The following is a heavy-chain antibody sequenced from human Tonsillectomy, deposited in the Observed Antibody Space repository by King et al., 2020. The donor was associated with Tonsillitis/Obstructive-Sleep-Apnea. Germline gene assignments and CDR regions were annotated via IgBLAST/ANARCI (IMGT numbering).Heavy chain of an antibody. J-gene: IGHJ4*02. CDR2: ISSSGRTI. CDR3: ARGPGLIDY. Sequence: VQLVESGGGLVKPGGSLRLSCAASGFIFSSYSMNWVRQAPGKGLEWISYISSSGRTIYYADSVKGRFTISRDNAKSSLYLQMNSLRDEDTALYYCARGPGLIDYWGQGTLVSVSS. V-gene: IGHV3-48*02. D-gene: IGHD3/OR15-3a*01. CDR1: GFIFSSYS.